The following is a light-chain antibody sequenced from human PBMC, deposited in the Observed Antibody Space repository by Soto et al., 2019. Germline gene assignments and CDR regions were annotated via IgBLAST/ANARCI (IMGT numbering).Light chain of an antibody. CDR3: LSDTNNHNRV. CDR1: STDVGGYNF. V-gene: IGLV2-14*03. J-gene: IGLJ1*01. CDR2: EVS. Sequence: QSALTQPASVSGSPGQSITISCTGTSTDVGGYNFVSWYQQYPGEAPKLIIYEVSNRPSGVSNRFSGSKSGNTASLTISGVQTEDDADDNRLSDTNNHNRVFGTEIKVT.